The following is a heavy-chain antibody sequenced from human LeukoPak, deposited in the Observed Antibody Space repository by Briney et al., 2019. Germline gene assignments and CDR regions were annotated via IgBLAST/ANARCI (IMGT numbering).Heavy chain of an antibody. J-gene: IGHJ4*02. CDR3: AKVDSRNYYEIFDY. CDR1: GFTFSSYA. D-gene: IGHD3-22*01. V-gene: IGHV3-23*01. CDR2: MGGSGGGT. Sequence: GGSLRLSCAASGFTFSSYAMSWVRQAPGKGLEWISAMGGSGGGTHYADSVKGRFTISRGNSKNTLYLQMNSLRAEDTAVYYCAKVDSRNYYEIFDYWGQGTLVTVSS.